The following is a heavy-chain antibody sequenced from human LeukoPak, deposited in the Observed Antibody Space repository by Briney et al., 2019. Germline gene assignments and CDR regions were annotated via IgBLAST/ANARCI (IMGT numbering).Heavy chain of an antibody. D-gene: IGHD1-26*01. CDR2: TCYRSKWYN. CDR3: AREGGSPYYFDY. J-gene: IGHJ4*02. CDR1: GDSVSSNSAA. Sequence: SQTLSLTCAISGDSVSSNSAAWSWIRQSPSRGLEWLGRTCYRSKWYNDYAVSVKSRITINPDTSKNQFSLQLNSVTPEDTAVYYCAREGGSPYYFDYWGQGTLVTVSS. V-gene: IGHV6-1*01.